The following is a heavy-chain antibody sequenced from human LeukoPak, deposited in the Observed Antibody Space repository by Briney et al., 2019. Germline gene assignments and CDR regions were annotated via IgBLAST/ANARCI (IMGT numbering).Heavy chain of an antibody. CDR3: ARGPHTGVNYYDSSGYYY. Sequence: SETLSLTCAVYGGSFSGYYWSWIRQPPGKGLEWIGEINHSGSTNYNPSLKSRVTVSVDTSKNQFSLKLSSVTAADTAVYYCARGPHTGVNYYDSSGYYYWGQGTLVTVSS. CDR2: INHSGST. J-gene: IGHJ4*02. V-gene: IGHV4-34*01. CDR1: GGSFSGYY. D-gene: IGHD3-22*01.